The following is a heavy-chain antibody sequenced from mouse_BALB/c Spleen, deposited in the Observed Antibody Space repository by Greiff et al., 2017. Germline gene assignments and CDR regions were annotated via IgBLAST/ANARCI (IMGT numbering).Heavy chain of an antibody. J-gene: IGHJ1*01. CDR3: ARGSTATWYFDV. Sequence: EVKLQESGGGLVKPGGSLKLSCAASGFTFSSYAMSWVRQTPEKRLEWVASISSGGSTYYPDSVKGRFTISRDNARNILYLQMSSLRSEDTAMYYCARGSTATWYFDVWGAGTTVTVSS. V-gene: IGHV5-6-5*01. CDR1: GFTFSSYA. CDR2: ISSGGST. D-gene: IGHD1-2*01.